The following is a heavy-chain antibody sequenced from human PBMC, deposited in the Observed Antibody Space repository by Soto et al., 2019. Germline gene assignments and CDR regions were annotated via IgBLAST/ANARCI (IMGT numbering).Heavy chain of an antibody. D-gene: IGHD3-3*01. CDR1: GGTFSSYA. CDR2: IIPIFGTA. Sequence: QVQLVQSGAEVKKPGSSVKVSCKVSGGTFSSYAISWVRQAPGQGLEWMGGIIPIFGTANYAQKFQGRVTITADESTSTAYMELSSLRSEDTAVYYCATLRRIFGVVITNYYYYGMDVWGQGTTVTVSS. CDR3: ATLRRIFGVVITNYYYYGMDV. J-gene: IGHJ6*02. V-gene: IGHV1-69*01.